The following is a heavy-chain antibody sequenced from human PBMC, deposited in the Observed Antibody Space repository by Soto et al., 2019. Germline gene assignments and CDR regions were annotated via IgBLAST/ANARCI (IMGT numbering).Heavy chain of an antibody. D-gene: IGHD2-2*01. CDR2: ISWNSGSI. V-gene: IGHV3-9*01. CDR3: AKSCSSTPSQGNRMDV. Sequence: SLRLSCAASGFTFDDYAMHWVRQAPGKGLEWVSGISWNSGSIGYADSVKGRFTISRDNAKNSLYLQMNSLRAEDTALYYCAKSCSSTPSQGNRMDVWGQGYTV. J-gene: IGHJ6*02. CDR1: GFTFDDYA.